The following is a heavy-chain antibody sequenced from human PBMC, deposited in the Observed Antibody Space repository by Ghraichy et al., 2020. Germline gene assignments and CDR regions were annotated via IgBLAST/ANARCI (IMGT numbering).Heavy chain of an antibody. J-gene: IGHJ6*02. Sequence: GGSLRLSCAASGFTFSSYAIHWVRQAPGKGLEWVSVISSDGSNKYYRDSVKGRFTISRDNSRNTVYLQMNTLISEDTSIYSCAKAGKSGGFRFHGMDDWGQGTTVTVSS. D-gene: IGHD1-26*01. V-gene: IGHV3-30*04. CDR3: AKAGKSGGFRFHGMDD. CDR1: GFTFSSYA. CDR2: ISSDGSNK.